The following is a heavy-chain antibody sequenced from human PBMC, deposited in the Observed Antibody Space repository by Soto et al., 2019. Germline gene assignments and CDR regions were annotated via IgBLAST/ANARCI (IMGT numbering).Heavy chain of an antibody. J-gene: IGHJ4*02. CDR2: IIPIFGTA. V-gene: IGHV1-69*01. D-gene: IGHD1-26*01. CDR1: GGTFSSYA. Sequence: QVQLVQSGAEVKKPGSSVKVSCKASGGTFSSYAISWVRQAPGQGLEWMGVIIPIFGTANYAQKFQGRVTITADESTSTAYMELSSLRSEDTAVYYCARLSGSYYLYYFDYWGQGTLVTVSS. CDR3: ARLSGSYYLYYFDY.